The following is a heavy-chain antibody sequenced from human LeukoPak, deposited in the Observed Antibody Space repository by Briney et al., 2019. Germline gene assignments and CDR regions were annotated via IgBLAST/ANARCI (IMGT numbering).Heavy chain of an antibody. CDR1: GYTFTGYY. D-gene: IGHD1-26*01. Sequence: ASVKVSCKASGYTFTGYYMHWVRQAPGQGLEWMGIINPSGGSTSYAQKFQGRVTMTRDTSTSTVYMELSSLRSEDTAVYYCARSYYSVKLLWSRLLDYWGQGTLVTVSS. V-gene: IGHV1-46*03. CDR3: ARSYYSVKLLWSRLLDY. CDR2: INPSGGST. J-gene: IGHJ4*02.